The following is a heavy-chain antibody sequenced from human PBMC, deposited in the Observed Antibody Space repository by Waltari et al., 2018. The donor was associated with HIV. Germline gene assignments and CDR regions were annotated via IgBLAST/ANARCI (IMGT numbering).Heavy chain of an antibody. Sequence: QVQLVQSGAEVKEPGASVKVSCKASGYRLSHYGINWVRQAPGQGLEWMGWISGYNGNTKYAQKLQGRVTMTTETSTSTDYMELRSLRSDDTAVYYCARSRASGWYYFDYWGQGTLVTVSS. CDR2: ISGYNGNT. V-gene: IGHV1-18*01. CDR1: GYRLSHYG. D-gene: IGHD6-19*01. J-gene: IGHJ4*02. CDR3: ARSRASGWYYFDY.